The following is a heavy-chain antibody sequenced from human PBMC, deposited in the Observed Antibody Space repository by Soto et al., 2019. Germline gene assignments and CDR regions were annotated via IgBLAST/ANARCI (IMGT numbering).Heavy chain of an antibody. Sequence: GPLRLSCAASGFTFSSYAMHWVRQAPGKGLEWVAVISYDGSNKYYADSVKGRFTISRDNSKNTLYLQMNSLRAEDTAVYYCARDRGIAAAGDYYYYYGMDVWGQGTTVTVSS. V-gene: IGHV3-30-3*01. D-gene: IGHD6-13*01. CDR2: ISYDGSNK. J-gene: IGHJ6*02. CDR1: GFTFSSYA. CDR3: ARDRGIAAAGDYYYYYGMDV.